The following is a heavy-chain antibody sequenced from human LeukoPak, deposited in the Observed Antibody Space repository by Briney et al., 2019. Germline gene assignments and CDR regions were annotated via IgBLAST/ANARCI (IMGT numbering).Heavy chain of an antibody. CDR2: MDPNRGNT. D-gene: IGHD5-18*01. CDR1: GYTFTSYD. J-gene: IGHJ6*02. CDR3: AREGTWIQLWLDYYGMDV. V-gene: IGHV1-8*01. Sequence: GASVKVSCKTSGYTFTSYDINWVRQATGQGLEWMGWMDPNRGNTGYAQQFQGRVTITADKSTSTAYMELSSLRSEDTAVYYCAREGTWIQLWLDYYGMDVWGQGTTVTVSS.